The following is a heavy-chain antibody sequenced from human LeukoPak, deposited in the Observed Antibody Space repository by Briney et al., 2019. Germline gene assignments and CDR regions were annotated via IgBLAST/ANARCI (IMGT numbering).Heavy chain of an antibody. V-gene: IGHV4-4*02. CDR1: GGSISSSNW. CDR2: IYHSGST. D-gene: IGHD4-17*01. Sequence: SGTLSLTCAVSGGSISSSNWWSWVRQPPGKGLEWIGEIYHSGSTNYNPSLKSRVTMSLDKSKNQFSPKLSSVTAADTAVYYCARATVTVYYGMDVWGQGTTVTVSS. J-gene: IGHJ6*02. CDR3: ARATVTVYYGMDV.